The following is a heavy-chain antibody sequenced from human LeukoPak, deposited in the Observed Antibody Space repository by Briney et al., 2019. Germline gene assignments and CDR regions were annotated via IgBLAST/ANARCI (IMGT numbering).Heavy chain of an antibody. V-gene: IGHV4-30-2*01. D-gene: IGHD3-10*01. CDR1: GGSISSGGYA. CDR3: ARNSWFAPYYFDY. Sequence: SETLSLTCAVSGGSISSGGYAWSWIRQPPGKGLEWVGYIYHSGSTYYNPSLKSRVTISVDRSKNQFSLKLSSVTAADTAVYYCARNSWFAPYYFDYWGQGTLVTVSS. CDR2: IYHSGST. J-gene: IGHJ4*02.